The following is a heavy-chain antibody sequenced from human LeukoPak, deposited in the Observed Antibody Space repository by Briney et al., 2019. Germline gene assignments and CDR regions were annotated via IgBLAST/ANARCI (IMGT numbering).Heavy chain of an antibody. D-gene: IGHD4-23*01. V-gene: IGHV5-51*01. CDR3: ARHLYGGNSYWNFDL. J-gene: IGHJ2*01. Sequence: GESLKISCKGSGYSFTSYWIGWVRQMPGKGLEWMGIIYPGDSDTRYSPSFQGQVTISADKSISTAYLQWSSLKASDTAMYYCARHLYGGNSYWNFDLWGRGTLVTVSS. CDR2: IYPGDSDT. CDR1: GYSFTSYW.